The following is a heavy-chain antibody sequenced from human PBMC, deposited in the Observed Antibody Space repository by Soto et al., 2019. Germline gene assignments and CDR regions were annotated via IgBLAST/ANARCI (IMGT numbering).Heavy chain of an antibody. Sequence: GGSLRLSCAASGFPFSDYSVNWFRQAPGKGLEWVSFITGTGRTIYYADSVKGRFTISRDNAKNSLYLQMNSLRAEDTAVYSCARDSPYCSGGSCFYEYWDRGTLVTVSS. CDR1: GFPFSDYS. D-gene: IGHD2-15*01. CDR2: ITGTGRTI. J-gene: IGHJ4*03. CDR3: ARDSPYCSGGSCFYEY. V-gene: IGHV3-48*01.